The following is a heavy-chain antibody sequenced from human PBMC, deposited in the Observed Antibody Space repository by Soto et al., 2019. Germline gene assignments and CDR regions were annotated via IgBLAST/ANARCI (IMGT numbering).Heavy chain of an antibody. Sequence: SETLSLTCAVYGGSFIGYYWSWIRQPPGKGLEWIGEINHSGSTNYNPSLKSRVTISVDTSKNQFSLKLSSVTAADTAVYYCARLNIVATISWYFDYWGQGTLVTVS. CDR1: GGSFIGYY. J-gene: IGHJ4*02. CDR3: ARLNIVATISWYFDY. D-gene: IGHD5-12*01. V-gene: IGHV4-34*01. CDR2: INHSGST.